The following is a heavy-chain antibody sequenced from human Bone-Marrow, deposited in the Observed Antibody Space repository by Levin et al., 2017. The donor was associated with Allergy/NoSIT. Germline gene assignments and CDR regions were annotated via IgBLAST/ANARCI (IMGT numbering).Heavy chain of an antibody. V-gene: IGHV4-34*01. CDR3: ASRPPREIGPHMDV. J-gene: IGHJ6*03. D-gene: IGHD6-6*01. CDR2: IHHRGGT. CDR1: DGSFSGYY. Sequence: RSQTLSLTCGVYDGSFSGYYWNWIRQSPGKGLEWIGEIHHRGGTKYNPALKSRVTISEGPSRNEFSLKLSSVTAADTAVYYCASRPPREIGPHMDVWGIGTTVTVSS.